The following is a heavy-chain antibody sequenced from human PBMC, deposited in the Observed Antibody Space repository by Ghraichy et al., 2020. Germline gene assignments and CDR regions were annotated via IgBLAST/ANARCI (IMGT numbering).Heavy chain of an antibody. CDR3: ARDSGGVHFDY. CDR2: IIPILGIA. J-gene: IGHJ4*02. D-gene: IGHD3-16*01. V-gene: IGHV1-69*04. Sequence: SVKVSCKASGGTFSSYTISWVRQAPGQGLEWMGRIIPILGIANHAQKFQGRVTITADKSTTTAYMELSSLRSEDTAVYYCARDSGGVHFDYWGQGTLVTVSS. CDR1: GGTFSSYT.